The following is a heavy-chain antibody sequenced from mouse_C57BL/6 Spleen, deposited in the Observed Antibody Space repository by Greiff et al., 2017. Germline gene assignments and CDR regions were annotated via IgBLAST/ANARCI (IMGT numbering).Heavy chain of an antibody. D-gene: IGHD2-5*01. J-gene: IGHJ2*01. CDR3: ARGGPYYSNYGGFYFDH. CDR2: IDPSDSET. CDR1: GYTFTSYW. Sequence: QVQLQQPGAELVRPGSSVKLSCKASGYTFTSYWMHWVKQRPIQGLEWIGNIDPSDSETHYNQKFKDKATLTVDKSSSTAYMQLSSLTSEDSAVYYCARGGPYYSNYGGFYFDHWGQGTTLTVSS. V-gene: IGHV1-52*01.